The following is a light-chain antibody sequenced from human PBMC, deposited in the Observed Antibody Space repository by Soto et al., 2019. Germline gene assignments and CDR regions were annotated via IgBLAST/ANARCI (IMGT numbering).Light chain of an antibody. Sequence: DIQMTQSPSSLSASVGDRVTITCQASQAISNYLNWYQQKPGKAPKLLIYDASNLETGVPSRFSGSGSGTDFTFTISSLQPEDIATYYCQQYDNPPFGPGTKVDIK. CDR2: DAS. J-gene: IGKJ3*01. V-gene: IGKV1-33*01. CDR1: QAISNY. CDR3: QQYDNPP.